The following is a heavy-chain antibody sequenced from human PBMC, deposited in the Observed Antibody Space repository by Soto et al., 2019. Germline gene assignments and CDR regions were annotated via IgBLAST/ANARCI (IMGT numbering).Heavy chain of an antibody. CDR3: ARDGDHDYFYGMDI. V-gene: IGHV4-59*01. D-gene: IGHD7-27*01. CDR2: IFYNGGA. J-gene: IGHJ6*02. Sequence: LQESVPGLVKASETLSLSCSVSFGPMRGYYWSWIRQPPGKGLEWIANIFYNGGANYNPSIRSRVTISVDTSKNSFSLRLTSVTPADTAVYYCARDGDHDYFYGMDIWGQGTTVTVS. CDR1: FGPMRGYY.